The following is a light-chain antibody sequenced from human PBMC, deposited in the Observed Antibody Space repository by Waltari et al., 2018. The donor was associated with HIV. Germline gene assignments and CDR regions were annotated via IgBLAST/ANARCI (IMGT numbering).Light chain of an antibody. CDR2: KDS. CDR3: QSADSSGTYVV. V-gene: IGLV3-25*03. Sequence: SYELTQPPSVSVSPGQTARITCSGDALPKQYAYWYQQKPGQAPVLVIYKDSERPSGIPERFSGSSSGTTVTLTIIGVQAEDEADYYCQSADSSGTYVVFGGGTKLTVL. CDR1: ALPKQY. J-gene: IGLJ2*01.